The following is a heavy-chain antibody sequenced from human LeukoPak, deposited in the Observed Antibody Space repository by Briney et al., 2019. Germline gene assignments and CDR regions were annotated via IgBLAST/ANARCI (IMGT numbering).Heavy chain of an antibody. Sequence: GGSLRLSCAASGFTLSSHWMSWVGQVPGKGLAWVANINRDGSEEYYVDSVKGRVTISRDNAKNSLYLQMNSLRADDTAVYYCVRVLIVGSRSIFEHWGQGTLVTVSS. D-gene: IGHD2-21*01. V-gene: IGHV3-7*01. CDR1: GFTLSSHW. CDR2: INRDGSEE. CDR3: VRVLIVGSRSIFEH. J-gene: IGHJ4*02.